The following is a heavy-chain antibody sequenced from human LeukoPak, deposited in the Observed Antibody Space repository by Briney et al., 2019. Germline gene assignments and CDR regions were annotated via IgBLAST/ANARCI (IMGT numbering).Heavy chain of an antibody. CDR1: GFTFSNYW. V-gene: IGHV3-7*01. CDR2: IKEDGSER. J-gene: IGHJ4*02. Sequence: GGSLSLSCAASGFTFSNYWMSWVRQAPGKGLEWVANIKEDGSERYYVDSVKGRFTISRDNARNSLYLQMNSLRAEDTAVYYCPSGRQLGYWGQGTLVTVSS. D-gene: IGHD6-13*01. CDR3: PSGRQLGY.